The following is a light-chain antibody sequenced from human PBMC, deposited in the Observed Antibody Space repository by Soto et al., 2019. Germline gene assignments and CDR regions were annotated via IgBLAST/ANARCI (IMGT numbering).Light chain of an antibody. CDR2: DVS. V-gene: IGLV2-14*03. CDR1: SSDVGAYTF. CDR3: SSYTSSSTHV. Sequence: QSALTQPASVSGSPGQSITISCTGTSSDVGAYTFVSWYQQHPDKVPKLMIFDVSRRPSGVSDRFSGSKSGNTASLTISGLQPEDEADYYRSSYTSSSTHVFGSGTKLTVL. J-gene: IGLJ1*01.